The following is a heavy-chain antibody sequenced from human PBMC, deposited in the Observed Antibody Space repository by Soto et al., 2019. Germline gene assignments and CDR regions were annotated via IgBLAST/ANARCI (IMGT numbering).Heavy chain of an antibody. CDR2: IDPSDSYT. CDR3: ARITVKSIAAADYFDY. D-gene: IGHD4-4*01. J-gene: IGHJ4*02. V-gene: IGHV5-10-1*01. Sequence: ESLKIYCQFYGYSFTNYLISWARQMPGKGLEWMGRIDPSDSYTNYSPSFQGHVTISADKSISTAYLQWSSLKASDTAMYYCARITVKSIAAADYFDYWGQGILVTVSS. CDR1: GYSFTNYL.